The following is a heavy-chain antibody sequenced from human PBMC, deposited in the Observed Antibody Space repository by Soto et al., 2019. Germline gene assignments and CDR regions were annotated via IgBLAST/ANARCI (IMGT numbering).Heavy chain of an antibody. CDR3: ARDVGWLVRYYYYGMDV. CDR1: GYTFTSYG. CDR2: ISAYNGNT. V-gene: IGHV1-18*04. Sequence: ASVKVSCKASGYTFTSYGIRWVRQAPGQGLEWMGWISAYNGNTNYAQKLQGRVTMTTDTSTSTAYMELRSLRSDDTAVYYCARDVGWLVRYYYYGMDVWGQGTTVTVSS. J-gene: IGHJ6*02. D-gene: IGHD6-19*01.